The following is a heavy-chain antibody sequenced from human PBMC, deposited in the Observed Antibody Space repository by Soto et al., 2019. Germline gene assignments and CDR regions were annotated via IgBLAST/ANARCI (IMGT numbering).Heavy chain of an antibody. CDR1: GFTFSGYA. D-gene: IGHD4-17*01. J-gene: IGHJ4*02. CDR3: AKNRGRVTTPWHFDY. V-gene: IGHV3-23*01. Sequence: EVQLLESGGDLVQPGRSLRLSCAASGFTFSGYAMRRVRQAPGKGLEWVSVIHGGGNSAYYADSVKGRFTISRDNSKNTLYLQMCSLRGEDTAVYYCAKNRGRVTTPWHFDYWGQGTLVTVSS. CDR2: IHGGGNSA.